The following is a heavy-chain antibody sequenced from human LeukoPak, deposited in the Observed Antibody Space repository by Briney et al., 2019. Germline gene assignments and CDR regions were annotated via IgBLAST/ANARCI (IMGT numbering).Heavy chain of an antibody. J-gene: IGHJ6*04. CDR1: GYSFTNYW. V-gene: IGHV5-10-1*01. D-gene: IGHD3-10*01. Sequence: GESLKLSCKGSGYSFTNYWLGGVGRMHGKDMEWLGKIVPSDSYISYSPSFQGHVTISTDKSTSIAYLQWSSLKASDTAIYYCARSKSIMVRGEIADFYYSYDYVMDVWGKGTTVTVSS. CDR2: IVPSDSYI. CDR3: ARSKSIMVRGEIADFYYSYDYVMDV.